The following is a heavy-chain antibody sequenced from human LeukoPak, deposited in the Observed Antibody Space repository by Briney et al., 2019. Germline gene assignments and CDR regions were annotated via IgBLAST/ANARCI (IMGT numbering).Heavy chain of an antibody. CDR2: IYYSAST. J-gene: IGHJ1*01. CDR3: ARTYYYDSSGVQYFQH. Sequence: PSETLSLTCTVSGGSISSSTYYWGWIRQPPGKGLEWIGNIYYSASTYYNPSLKSRVTISVDTSKNQFSLKLSSVTAADTAVYYCARTYYYDSSGVQYFQHWGQGTLVTVSS. D-gene: IGHD3-22*01. V-gene: IGHV4-39*01. CDR1: GGSISSSTYY.